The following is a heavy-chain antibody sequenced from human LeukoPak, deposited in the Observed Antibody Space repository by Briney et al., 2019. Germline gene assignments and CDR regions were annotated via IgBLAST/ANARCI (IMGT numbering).Heavy chain of an antibody. J-gene: IGHJ6*03. CDR1: GFTFSSFD. D-gene: IGHD6-19*01. CDR3: ARGPPSGKYYYMDV. V-gene: IGHV3-13*01. Sequence: GGSLRLSCAASGFTFSSFDMHWVRQPPGQGLEWVSTIGTASDTYYPGSVEGRFTLSRDNAKNSLYLQMNSLTAGDTAVYYCARGPPSGKYYYMDVWGKGTTVTVSS. CDR2: IGTASDT.